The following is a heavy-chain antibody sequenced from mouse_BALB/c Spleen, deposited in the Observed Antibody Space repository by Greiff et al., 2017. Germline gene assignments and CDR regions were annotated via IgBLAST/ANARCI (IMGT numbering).Heavy chain of an antibody. CDR2: ISSGGST. Sequence: EVKVEESGGGLVKPGGSLKLSCAASGFTFSSYAMSWVRQTPEKRLEWVASISSGGSTYYPASVKGRFTISRDNARNILYLQMSSLRSEDTAMYYCARGYDYLDYWGQGTTLTVSS. V-gene: IGHV5-6-5*01. J-gene: IGHJ2*01. D-gene: IGHD2-3*01. CDR1: GFTFSSYA. CDR3: ARGYDYLDY.